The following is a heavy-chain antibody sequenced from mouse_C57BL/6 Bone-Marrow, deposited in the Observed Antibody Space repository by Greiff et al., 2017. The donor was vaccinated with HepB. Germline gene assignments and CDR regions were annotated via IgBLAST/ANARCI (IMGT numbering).Heavy chain of an antibody. J-gene: IGHJ3*01. CDR1: GFTFSDYG. CDR2: ISSGSSTI. Sequence: EVHLVESGGGLVKPGGSLKLSCAASGFTFSDYGMHWVRQAPEKGLEWVAYISSGSSTIYYADTVKGRFTISRDNAKNTLFLQMTSLRSEDTAMYYCATRAYWGQGTLVTVSA. CDR3: ATRAY. V-gene: IGHV5-17*01.